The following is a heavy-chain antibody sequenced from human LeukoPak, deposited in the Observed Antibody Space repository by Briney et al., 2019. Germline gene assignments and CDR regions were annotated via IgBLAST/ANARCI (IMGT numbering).Heavy chain of an antibody. CDR1: GASIRSSSYY. CDR3: ARVPMVRGIISYFDS. Sequence: SETLSLTCTVSGASIRSSSYYWGWIRQPPGKGLEWIGSIYYTGNTYYIPSLKSRLTISIDTSKNQFSLTLNSVTAADTAVYYCARVPMVRGIISYFDSWGQGTLVTVSS. J-gene: IGHJ4*02. CDR2: IYYTGNT. D-gene: IGHD3-10*01. V-gene: IGHV4-39*07.